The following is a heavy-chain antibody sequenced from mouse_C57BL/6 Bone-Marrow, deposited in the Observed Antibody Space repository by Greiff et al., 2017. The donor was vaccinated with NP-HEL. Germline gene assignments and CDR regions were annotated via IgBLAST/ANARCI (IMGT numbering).Heavy chain of an antibody. D-gene: IGHD1-1*01. CDR3: ARRYYGSSLYYFDY. Sequence: QVQLQQPGAELVKPGASVKLSCKASGYTFTSYWMHWVKQRPGQGLEWIGMIHPNSGSTNYNEKFKSKATLTVDQSSSTAYMQLSSLTSENSAVYYCARRYYGSSLYYFDYWGQGTTLTVSS. CDR2: IHPNSGST. V-gene: IGHV1-64*01. CDR1: GYTFTSYW. J-gene: IGHJ2*01.